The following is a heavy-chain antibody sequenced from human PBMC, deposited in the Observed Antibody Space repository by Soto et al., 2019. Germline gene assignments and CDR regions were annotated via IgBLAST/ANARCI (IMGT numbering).Heavy chain of an antibody. V-gene: IGHV3-23*01. CDR3: AKDDRRPDKATYFDY. J-gene: IGHJ4*02. Sequence: PGGSLRLSCAASGVTFSSYAMSWVRQAPGKGLEWVSAISGSGSSAYYADSVKGRFTISRDNSKNTLYLQMNSLRAEDTAVYYCAKDDRRPDKATYFDYWGQGTLVTVSS. CDR1: GVTFSSYA. CDR2: ISGSGSSA. D-gene: IGHD5-12*01.